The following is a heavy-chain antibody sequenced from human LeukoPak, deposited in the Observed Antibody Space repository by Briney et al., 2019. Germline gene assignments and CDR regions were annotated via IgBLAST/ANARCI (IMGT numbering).Heavy chain of an antibody. V-gene: IGHV4-34*01. CDR3: ARAYDSSGYPFDY. CDR1: GGSISSYY. CDR2: INHSGST. D-gene: IGHD3-22*01. J-gene: IGHJ4*02. Sequence: SETLSLTCTVSGGSISSYYWSWIRQPPGKGLEWIGEINHSGSTNYNPSLKSRATISVDTSKNQFSLKLSSVTAADTAVYYCARAYDSSGYPFDYWGQGTLVTVSS.